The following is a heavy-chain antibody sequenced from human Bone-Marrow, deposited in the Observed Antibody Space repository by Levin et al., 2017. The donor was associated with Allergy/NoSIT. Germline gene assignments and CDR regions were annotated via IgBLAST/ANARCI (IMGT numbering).Heavy chain of an antibody. CDR3: ARDLRGYSGYDSRLDY. CDR1: GFTFNRYG. V-gene: IGHV3-33*01. Sequence: LSLTCAASGFTFNRYGMHWVRQAPGKGLEWVACIWFDGSNTYYADSVKGRFTISRDNSKNTHYLQMDSLRAEDTAIYYCARDLRGYSGYDSRLDYWGQGTLVTVSS. J-gene: IGHJ4*02. D-gene: IGHD5-12*01. CDR2: IWFDGSNT.